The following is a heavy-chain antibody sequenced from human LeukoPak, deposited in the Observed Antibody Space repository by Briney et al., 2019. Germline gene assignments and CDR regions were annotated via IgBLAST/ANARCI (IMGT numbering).Heavy chain of an antibody. J-gene: IGHJ4*02. Sequence: GGSLRLSCAASVFTFSNAWMSLVRQAPGKGLEWVGRIKARSVGGTADYAAPVKDRFTISRDDSSNTLFLQMNSLKTEDTAVYYCTTDLRWEQLLYHYWGQGTLVTVSS. V-gene: IGHV3-15*01. CDR3: TTDLRWEQLLYHY. CDR1: VFTFSNAW. CDR2: IKARSVGGTA. D-gene: IGHD2-2*02.